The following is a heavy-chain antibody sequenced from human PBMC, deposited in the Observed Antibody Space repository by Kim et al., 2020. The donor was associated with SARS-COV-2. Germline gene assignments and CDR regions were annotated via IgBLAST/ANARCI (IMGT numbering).Heavy chain of an antibody. CDR3: AREGGYDSGNSPTYDY. CDR1: GYTFTSYY. V-gene: IGHV1-46*01. J-gene: IGHJ4*02. Sequence: ASVKVSCKASGYTFTSYYMHWVRQAPGQGLEWMGIINPSGGSTSYAQKFQGRVTMTRDTSTSTVYMELSSLRSEDTAVYYCAREGGYDSGNSPTYDYWGQGTLVTVSS. CDR2: INPSGGST. D-gene: IGHD5-12*01.